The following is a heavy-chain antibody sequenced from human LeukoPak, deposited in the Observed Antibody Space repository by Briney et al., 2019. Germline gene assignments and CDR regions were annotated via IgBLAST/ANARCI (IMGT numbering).Heavy chain of an antibody. J-gene: IGHJ5*02. D-gene: IGHD1-1*01. CDR1: GGSISSYY. V-gene: IGHV4-59*01. CDR2: IYYSGST. Sequence: PSXTLSLTCTVSGGSISSYYWSWIRQPPGKGREWIGYIYYSGSTNYNPSLKRRVTISVEKCKNKFSLKLSSVTAADTAVYYCARVERTWFDPWGQGTLVTVSS. CDR3: ARVERTWFDP.